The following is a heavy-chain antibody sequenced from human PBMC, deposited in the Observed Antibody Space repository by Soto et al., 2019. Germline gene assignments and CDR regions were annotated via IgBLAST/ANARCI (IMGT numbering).Heavy chain of an antibody. J-gene: IGHJ4*02. V-gene: IGHV3-30-3*01. CDR3: ARDPPYSSGWYSGYFDY. CDR1: GFTFSSYA. CDR2: ISYDGSNK. Sequence: GGSLRLSCAASGFTFSSYAMHWVRQAPGKGLEWVAVISYDGSNKYYADSVKGRFTISRDNSKNTLYLQMNSLRAEDTAVYYCARDPPYSSGWYSGYFDYWGQGTLVTVSS. D-gene: IGHD6-19*01.